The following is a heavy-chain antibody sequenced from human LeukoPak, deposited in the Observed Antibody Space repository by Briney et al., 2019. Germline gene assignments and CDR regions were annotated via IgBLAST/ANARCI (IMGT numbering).Heavy chain of an antibody. CDR3: ATDQRGAGLGFRYGSGSYNGMDV. D-gene: IGHD3-10*01. V-gene: IGHV1-2*02. Sequence: ASVTVSCKASGYTFTGYYMHWVRQAPGQGLEWMGWINPNSGGTNYAQKFQGRVTMTRDTSISTAYMELSSLRSEDTAVYYCATDQRGAGLGFRYGSGSYNGMDVWGQGTAVTVSS. J-gene: IGHJ6*02. CDR1: GYTFTGYY. CDR2: INPNSGGT.